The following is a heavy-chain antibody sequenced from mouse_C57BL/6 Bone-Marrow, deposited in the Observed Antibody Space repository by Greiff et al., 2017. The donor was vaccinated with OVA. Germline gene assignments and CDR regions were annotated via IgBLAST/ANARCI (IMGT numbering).Heavy chain of an antibody. D-gene: IGHD1-1*01. CDR3: IYGSPGAMDY. CDR1: GFTFSNYW. V-gene: IGHV6-3*01. Sequence: EVKLVESGGGLVQPGGSMKLSCVASGFTFSNYWMNWVRQSPEKGLEWVAQIRLKSDNYATHYAESVKGRFTISRDDSKSSVYLQMNNLRDEDTGICYCIYGSPGAMDYWGQGTSVTVSS. J-gene: IGHJ4*01. CDR2: IRLKSDNYAT.